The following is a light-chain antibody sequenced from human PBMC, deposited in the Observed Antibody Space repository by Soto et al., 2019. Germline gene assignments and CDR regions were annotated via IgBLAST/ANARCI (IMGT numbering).Light chain of an antibody. Sequence: QSVLTQPASVSGSPGQSIAMSCTGTSSDVGAYDFVSWYQQHPGKAPKLLIYDVNNRPSGISSRFSGSKSGNTASLTISGLQAEDEAEYYCRSYTTRSAEVFGTGTKVTV. V-gene: IGLV2-14*03. CDR2: DVN. J-gene: IGLJ1*01. CDR3: RSYTTRSAEV. CDR1: SSDVGAYDF.